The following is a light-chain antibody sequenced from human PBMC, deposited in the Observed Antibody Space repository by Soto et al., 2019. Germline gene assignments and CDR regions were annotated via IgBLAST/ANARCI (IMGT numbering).Light chain of an antibody. J-gene: IGKJ5*01. CDR3: QQRSNWPFT. Sequence: DIQMTQSPSTLSASVGDRVTITCRASQSISSWLAWYQQKPGKAPKLLIYKASSLESGVPSRFSGRGSGTDFTLTISSLEPEDFAVYYCQQRSNWPFTFGQGTRLEIK. CDR2: KAS. CDR1: QSISSW. V-gene: IGKV1-5*03.